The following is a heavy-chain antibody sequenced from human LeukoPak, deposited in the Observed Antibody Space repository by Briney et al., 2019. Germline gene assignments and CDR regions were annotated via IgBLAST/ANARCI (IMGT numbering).Heavy chain of an antibody. CDR1: EFSFNSYT. CDR3: AINIGYFDY. Sequence: GGSLRLSCAASEFSFNSYTMSWVRQAPGRGLEWVSSISGSGGSSFYAESVKGRFTISRDNSKNTLYLQMNSLRAEDTAVYYCAINIGYFDYWGQGTLVTVSS. CDR2: ISGSGGSS. J-gene: IGHJ4*02. V-gene: IGHV3-23*01.